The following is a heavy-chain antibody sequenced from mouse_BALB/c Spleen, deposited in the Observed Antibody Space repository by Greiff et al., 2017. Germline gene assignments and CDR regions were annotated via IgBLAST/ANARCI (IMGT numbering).Heavy chain of an antibody. Sequence: EVKLMESGGDLVKPGGSLKLSCAASGFTFSSYGMSWVRQTPDKRLEWVATISSGGSYTYYPDSVKGRFTISRDNAKNTLYLQMSSLKSEDTAMYYCARHQGGNPFAYWGQGTLVTVSA. D-gene: IGHD2-1*01. CDR1: GFTFSSYG. V-gene: IGHV5-6*01. J-gene: IGHJ3*01. CDR3: ARHQGGNPFAY. CDR2: ISSGGSYT.